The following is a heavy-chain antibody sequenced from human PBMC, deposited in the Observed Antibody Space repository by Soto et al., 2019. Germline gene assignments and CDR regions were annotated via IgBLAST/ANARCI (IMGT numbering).Heavy chain of an antibody. CDR2: LSTSGSTM. J-gene: IGHJ6*02. Sequence: VGSLRLSCTASGFTFSNYEMTWVRQAPGKGLEWVSYLSTSGSTMYYADSVKGRFTISRDNAKNSLFLQMNSLRAEDTAVYYCARENSPAGLDVWGQGTTVTVSS. V-gene: IGHV3-48*03. D-gene: IGHD6-13*01. CDR3: ARENSPAGLDV. CDR1: GFTFSNYE.